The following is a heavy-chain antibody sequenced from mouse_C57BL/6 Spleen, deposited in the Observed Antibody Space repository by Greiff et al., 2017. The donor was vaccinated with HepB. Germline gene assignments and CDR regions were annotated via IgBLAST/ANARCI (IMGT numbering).Heavy chain of an antibody. J-gene: IGHJ2*01. V-gene: IGHV14-4*01. CDR3: TTLMVTTGFDY. Sequence: VQLKESGAELVRPGASVKLSCTASGFNIKDDYMHWVKQRPEQGLEWIGWIDPENGDTEYASKFQGKATITADTSSNTAYLQLSSLTSEDTAVYYCTTLMVTTGFDYWGQGTTLTVSS. D-gene: IGHD2-2*01. CDR1: GFNIKDDY. CDR2: IDPENGDT.